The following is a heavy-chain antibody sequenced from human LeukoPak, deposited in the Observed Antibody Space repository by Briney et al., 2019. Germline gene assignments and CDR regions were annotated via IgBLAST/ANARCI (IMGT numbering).Heavy chain of an antibody. Sequence: GESLEISCKGSGYSFTSYWIGWVRQAPGKGLEWISYIGIDSGNTNYADSVKGRFTISGDKAKNSLYLQMNSLRVEDTAVYYCARDYKYAFDNWGQGTLVTVSS. CDR2: IGIDSGNT. D-gene: IGHD5-24*01. CDR3: ARDYKYAFDN. V-gene: IGHV3-11*06. CDR1: GYSFTSYW. J-gene: IGHJ4*02.